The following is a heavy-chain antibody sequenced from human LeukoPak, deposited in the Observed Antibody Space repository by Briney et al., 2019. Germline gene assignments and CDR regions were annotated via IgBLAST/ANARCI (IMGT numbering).Heavy chain of an antibody. Sequence: GGSLRLSCAASGFTFSNYWLTWVRQAPGQGLEWVANIKQDGSEKHYVDSVKGRFTISRDNAKNSLYLQMNSLRAEDTAVHYCARDLVTVTKGFDIWGQGTMVSVSS. D-gene: IGHD4-17*01. V-gene: IGHV3-7*01. J-gene: IGHJ3*02. CDR1: GFTFSNYW. CDR2: IKQDGSEK. CDR3: ARDLVTVTKGFDI.